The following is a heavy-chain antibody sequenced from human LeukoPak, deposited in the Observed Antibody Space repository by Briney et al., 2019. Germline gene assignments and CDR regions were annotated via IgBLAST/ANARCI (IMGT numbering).Heavy chain of an antibody. CDR1: GGTFSSYA. CDR2: IIPILGIA. CDR3: AREPYDSSGYYDLDY. J-gene: IGHJ4*02. V-gene: IGHV1-69*04. Sequence: ASVKVSCKASGGTFSSYAISWVRQAPGQGLEWMGRIIPILGIANYAQKFQGRVTITADKFTSTAYMELSSLRSEDTAVYYCAREPYDSSGYYDLDYWGQGTLVTVSS. D-gene: IGHD3-22*01.